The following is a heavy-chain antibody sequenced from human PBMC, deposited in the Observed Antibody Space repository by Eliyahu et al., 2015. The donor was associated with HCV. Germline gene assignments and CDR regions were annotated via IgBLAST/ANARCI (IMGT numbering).Heavy chain of an antibody. D-gene: IGHD6-6*01. J-gene: IGHJ4*02. V-gene: IGHV4-61*02. CDR3: ARAARQLVPLSPFDY. CDR1: GGSISSGSYY. Sequence: QVQLQESGPGLVKPSQTLSLTCTVSGGSISSGSYYWSWIRQPAGKGLEWIGRIYTSGSTNYNPSLKSRVTISVDTSKNQFSLKLSSVTAADTAVYYCARAARQLVPLSPFDYWGQGTLVTVSS. CDR2: IYTSGST.